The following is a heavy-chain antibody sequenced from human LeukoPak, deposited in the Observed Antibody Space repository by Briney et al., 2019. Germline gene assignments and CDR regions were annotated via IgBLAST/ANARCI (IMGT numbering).Heavy chain of an antibody. Sequence: GGSLRLSCAASGFTFSSYAMSWVRQAPGKGLEWVSALSGNGGSTYYADSVKGRFTISRDNSKNTLYLQMNSLRAEDTAVYYCAKGGQSLGYNKASDYWGQGTLVTVSS. CDR2: LSGNGGST. V-gene: IGHV3-23*01. D-gene: IGHD5-24*01. CDR3: AKGGQSLGYNKASDY. J-gene: IGHJ4*02. CDR1: GFTFSSYA.